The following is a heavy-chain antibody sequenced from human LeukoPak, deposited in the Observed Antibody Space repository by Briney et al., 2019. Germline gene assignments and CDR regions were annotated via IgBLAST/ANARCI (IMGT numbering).Heavy chain of an antibody. CDR1: GFTFDDYA. CDR2: ISWNSGSI. V-gene: IGHV3-9*01. CDR3: ARVWYYYDSSGYYSPYFDY. Sequence: GGSLRLSCAASGFTFDDYAMHWVRQAPGKGLEWVSGISWNSGSIGYADSVKGRFTISRDNAKNSLYLQMNSLRAEDTAVYYCARVWYYYDSSGYYSPYFDYWGQGTLVTVSS. D-gene: IGHD3-22*01. J-gene: IGHJ4*02.